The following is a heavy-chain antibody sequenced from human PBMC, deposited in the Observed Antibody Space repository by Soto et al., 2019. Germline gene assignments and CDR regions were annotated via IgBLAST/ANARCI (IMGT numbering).Heavy chain of an antibody. CDR3: AKDPSYYDSSGYYSLVNNWFDP. CDR2: ISGSGGST. V-gene: IGHV3-23*01. Sequence: GGSLRLSCAASGFTFSSYAMSWVRQAPGKGLEWVSAISGSGGSTYYADSVKGRFTISRDNSKNTLYLQMNSLRAEDTAVYYCAKDPSYYDSSGYYSLVNNWFDPWGQGTLVTVAS. D-gene: IGHD3-22*01. J-gene: IGHJ5*02. CDR1: GFTFSSYA.